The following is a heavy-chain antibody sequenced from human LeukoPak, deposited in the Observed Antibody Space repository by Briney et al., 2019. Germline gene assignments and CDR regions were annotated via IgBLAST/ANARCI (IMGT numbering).Heavy chain of an antibody. CDR2: INPNSGGT. V-gene: IGHV1-2*02. J-gene: IGHJ4*02. CDR1: GYTFTGYY. CDR3: ASLGYCSGGSCYHYDY. Sequence: ASVKVSCKASGYTFTGYYMHWVRQAPGQGLEWMGWINPNSGGTNYAQKFQGRVTMTRDMSTSTVYMELSSLRSEDTAVYYCASLGYCSGGSCYHYDYWGQGTLVTVSS. D-gene: IGHD2-15*01.